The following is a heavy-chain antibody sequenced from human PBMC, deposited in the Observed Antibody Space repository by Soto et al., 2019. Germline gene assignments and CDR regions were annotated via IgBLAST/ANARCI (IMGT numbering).Heavy chain of an antibody. CDR2: INAGNGNT. D-gene: IGHD3-10*01. CDR3: ARDQTITMVRGVIYYYYGMDV. Sequence: GASVKVSCKASGYTFTSYAMHWVRQAPGQRLEWMGWINAGNGNTKYSQKFQGRVTITRDTSASTAYMELSSLRSEDTAVYYCARDQTITMVRGVIYYYYGMDVWGQGTTVTVSS. V-gene: IGHV1-3*01. J-gene: IGHJ6*02. CDR1: GYTFTSYA.